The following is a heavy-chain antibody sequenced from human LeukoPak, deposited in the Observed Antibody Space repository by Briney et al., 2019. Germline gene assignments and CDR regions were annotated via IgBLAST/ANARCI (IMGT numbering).Heavy chain of an antibody. CDR3: ARGRSPDYWYFDL. V-gene: IGHV3-30-3*01. Sequence: GGSLRLSCAASGFTVSRNEMSWVRQAPGKGLEWAALISHNGSSKSYADSVRGRFTISRDNSDTLYLEMNSLRPEDTAVFYCARGRSPDYWYFDLWGRGTPVTVSS. J-gene: IGHJ2*01. CDR1: GFTVSRNE. CDR2: ISHNGSSK.